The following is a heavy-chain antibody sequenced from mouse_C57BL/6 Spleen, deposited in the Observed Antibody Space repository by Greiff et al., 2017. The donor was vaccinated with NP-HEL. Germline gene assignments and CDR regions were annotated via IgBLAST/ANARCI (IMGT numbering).Heavy chain of an antibody. CDR2: IWTGGGT. CDR3: ARNPAYYDYDGSYAMDY. CDR1: GFSLTSYA. V-gene: IGHV2-9-1*01. D-gene: IGHD2-4*01. J-gene: IGHJ4*01. Sequence: VKLVESGPGLVAPSQSLSITCTVSGFSLTSYAISWVRQPPGKGLEWLGVIWTGGGTNYNSAPKSRLSLRKDNSKSQVFLKMNSLQTDDTARYYCARNPAYYDYDGSYAMDYWGQGTSVTVSS.